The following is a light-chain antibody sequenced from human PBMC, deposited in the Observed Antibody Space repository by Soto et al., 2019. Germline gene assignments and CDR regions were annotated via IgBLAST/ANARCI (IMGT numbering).Light chain of an antibody. CDR2: DAS. J-gene: IGKJ1*01. V-gene: IGKV1-12*01. CDR3: HHANSFPGT. Sequence: QLTQSPSSVGACVGDSVTITYWASQGIRSWLAWYQQKPWKAPTVLIYDASSLRSGGPSRFSGSASGTDFTLTISSLQTENFATYYCHHANSFPGTLGQGTKVDIK. CDR1: QGIRSW.